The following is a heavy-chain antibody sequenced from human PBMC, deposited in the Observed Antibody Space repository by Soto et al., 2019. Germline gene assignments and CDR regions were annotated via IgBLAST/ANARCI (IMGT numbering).Heavy chain of an antibody. CDR3: ARSITMVRGVIMGEIDY. D-gene: IGHD3-10*01. J-gene: IGHJ4*02. CDR2: INHSGST. Sequence: QVQLQQWGAGLLRPSETLSLTCAVYGGSFSGYYWSWIRQPPGKGLEWIGEINHSGSTNYNPSLTSRVTISVDTSKNQFSLKLSSVTAADTAVYYCARSITMVRGVIMGEIDYWGQGTLVTVSS. CDR1: GGSFSGYY. V-gene: IGHV4-34*01.